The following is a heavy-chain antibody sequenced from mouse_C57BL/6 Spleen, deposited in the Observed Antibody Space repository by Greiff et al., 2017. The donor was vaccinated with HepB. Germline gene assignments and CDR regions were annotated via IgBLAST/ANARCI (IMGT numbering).Heavy chain of an antibody. CDR1: GYTFTSYW. V-gene: IGHV1-5*01. D-gene: IGHD2-3*01. CDR3: TRDDGYYVSYFDY. CDR2: IYPGNSDT. J-gene: IGHJ2*01. Sequence: EVQLQQSGTVLARPGASVKMSCKTSGYTFTSYWMHWVKQRPGQGLEWIGAIYPGNSDTSYNQKFKGKAKLTAVTSASTAYMELSSLTNEDSAVYYCTRDDGYYVSYFDYWGQGTTLTVSS.